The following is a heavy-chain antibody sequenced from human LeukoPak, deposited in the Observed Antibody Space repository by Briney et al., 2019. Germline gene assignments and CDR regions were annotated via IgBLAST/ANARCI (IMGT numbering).Heavy chain of an antibody. CDR3: ARDRSYYDSGGYYQPLLWGY. CDR2: IYYSGSA. CDR1: GGSLRKYF. Sequence: SETLSLTCTVSGGSLRKYFWSWIRQPPGKGLGWSGYIYYSGSANYTYNPSLKSRVPISVDTSKNQFSLKLTSVTAADRAVFYWARDRSYYDSGGYYQPLLWGYWGEGNPVTVSS. J-gene: IGHJ4*02. V-gene: IGHV4-59*12. D-gene: IGHD3-22*01.